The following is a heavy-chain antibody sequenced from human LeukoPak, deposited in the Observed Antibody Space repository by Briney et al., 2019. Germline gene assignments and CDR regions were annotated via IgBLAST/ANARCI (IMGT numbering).Heavy chain of an antibody. Sequence: PGGSLRLSCAASGFTFSSYGMHWVRQAPGKGLEWVAVIWYDGSNKYYADSVKGRFTISRDNSKNTLYLQMNSLRAEDTAVYYCARDPSIAAAGPVDYWGQGTLVTVSS. D-gene: IGHD6-13*01. V-gene: IGHV3-33*01. J-gene: IGHJ4*02. CDR3: ARDPSIAAAGPVDY. CDR1: GFTFSSYG. CDR2: IWYDGSNK.